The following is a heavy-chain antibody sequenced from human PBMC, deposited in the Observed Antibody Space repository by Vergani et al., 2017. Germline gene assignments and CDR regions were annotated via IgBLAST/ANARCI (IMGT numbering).Heavy chain of an antibody. V-gene: IGHV4-59*11. CDR2: IHYSENP. CDR1: FDSIRNLY. J-gene: IGHJ5*02. CDR3: ASDTHSGQRADR. D-gene: IGHD6-19*01. Sequence: QVQLQESGPGLVKSSETLSLTCSVSFDSIRNLYCNWIRQPPGQGLEWIGSIHYSENPNYNPSLKTRVTISVDTSKTQFSLTLTSVTAADTAVYYCASDTHSGQRADRWGQGILVTVTS.